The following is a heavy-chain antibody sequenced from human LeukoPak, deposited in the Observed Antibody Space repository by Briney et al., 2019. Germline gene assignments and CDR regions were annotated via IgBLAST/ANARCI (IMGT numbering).Heavy chain of an antibody. CDR3: AKVREIMFRGPQDY. V-gene: IGHV3-30*18. Sequence: PGGSLRLSCAASGFTFSSYNMNWVRQAPGKGLEWVAVMSYDGNNKYHADSVKGRFTISRDNSQNTLYLQMDSLRPDDTAVYYCAKVREIMFRGPQDYWGQGTLVTVSS. D-gene: IGHD3-16*01. J-gene: IGHJ4*02. CDR1: GFTFSSYN. CDR2: MSYDGNNK.